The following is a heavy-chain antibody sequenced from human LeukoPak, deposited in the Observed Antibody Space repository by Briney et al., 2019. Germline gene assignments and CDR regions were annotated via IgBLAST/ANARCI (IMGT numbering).Heavy chain of an antibody. D-gene: IGHD3-10*01. V-gene: IGHV1-24*01. J-gene: IGHJ4*02. CDR2: FDPEDDET. CDR3: ATCNPYYYGSRNLKELDY. CDR1: GYTLTELS. Sequence: ASVKVSCKVSGYTLTELSMHWVRQAPGKGLEWMGGFDPEDDETIYAQKFQGRVTMTEDTSTDTAYMELSSLRSEDTAVYYCATCNPYYYGSRNLKELDYWGQGTLVTVSS.